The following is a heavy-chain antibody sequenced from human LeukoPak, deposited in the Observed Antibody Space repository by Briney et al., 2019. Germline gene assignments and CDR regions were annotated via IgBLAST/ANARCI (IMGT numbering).Heavy chain of an antibody. CDR2: IYTSGST. V-gene: IGHV4-4*07. J-gene: IGHJ5*02. Sequence: PSETLSLTCAVYGGSFSGYYWSWIRQPAGKGLEWIGRIYTSGSTNYNPSLKSRVTIPVDTSKNQFSLKLSSVTAADTAVYYCAREAGGRYYYDSSGYYWWFDPWGQGTLVTVSS. D-gene: IGHD3-22*01. CDR3: AREAGGRYYYDSSGYYWWFDP. CDR1: GGSFSGYY.